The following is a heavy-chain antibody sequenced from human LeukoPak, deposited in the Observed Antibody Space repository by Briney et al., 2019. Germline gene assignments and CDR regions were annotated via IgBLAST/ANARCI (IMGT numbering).Heavy chain of an antibody. CDR1: GGSFSGYY. CDR3: ARVPRKAYYYDSSGTPVGFDY. J-gene: IGHJ4*02. V-gene: IGHV4-34*01. Sequence: SETLSLTCAVYGGSFSGYYWSCVRQPPGKGLEWIGEINHSGSTNYNPSLKSRVTISVDTSKNQFSLKLSSVTAADTAEYYCARVPRKAYYYDSSGTPVGFDYWGQGTLVTVSS. CDR2: INHSGST. D-gene: IGHD3-22*01.